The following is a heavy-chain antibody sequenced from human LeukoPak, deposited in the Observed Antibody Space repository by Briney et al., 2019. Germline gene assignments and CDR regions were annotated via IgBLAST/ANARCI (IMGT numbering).Heavy chain of an antibody. D-gene: IGHD4-17*01. J-gene: IGHJ4*02. Sequence: PSETLSLTCAVYGGSFSGYYWGWIRQPPGKGLEWIGSIHYSGNTYYNPSLKSRVTISVDTSKNQFSLTLTSVTAADTSVYYCARRRGDGDYRPDDWGQGTLVTVSS. CDR2: IHYSGNT. V-gene: IGHV4-34*01. CDR3: ARRRGDGDYRPDD. CDR1: GGSFSGYY.